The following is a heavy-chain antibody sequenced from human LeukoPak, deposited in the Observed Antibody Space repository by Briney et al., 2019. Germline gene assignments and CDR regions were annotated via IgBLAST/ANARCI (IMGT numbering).Heavy chain of an antibody. CDR3: LAAAGTIG. CDR2: VNNDGSTT. V-gene: IGHV3-74*01. J-gene: IGHJ4*02. Sequence: GGSLRLSCAASGFTFSSYWMHWVRQAPGKGLVWVSRVNNDGSTTNYADSVRGRFTISRDNTKNTLYLQMNSLRAEDTAVYFCLAAAGTIGWGQGTLVTVSS. CDR1: GFTFSSYW. D-gene: IGHD6-13*01.